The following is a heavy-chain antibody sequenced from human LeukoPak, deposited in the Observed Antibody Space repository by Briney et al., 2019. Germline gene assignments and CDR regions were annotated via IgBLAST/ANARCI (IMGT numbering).Heavy chain of an antibody. D-gene: IGHD6-13*01. CDR3: TTDAGYDSRWYNY. CDR2: IKSKLDGGTT. Sequence: GGSLRLSCAASGFNFRAAYMSWVRQAPGKGLEWVGRIKSKLDGGTTDYAAPVRGRFTISRDDSRNTLYLQMSGLRTEDTAVYYCTTDAGYDSRWYNYWGQGTLVTVAS. CDR1: GFNFRAAY. V-gene: IGHV3-15*01. J-gene: IGHJ4*02.